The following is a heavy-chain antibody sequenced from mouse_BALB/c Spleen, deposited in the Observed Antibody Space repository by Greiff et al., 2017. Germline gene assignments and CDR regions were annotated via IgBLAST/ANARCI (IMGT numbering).Heavy chain of an antibody. CDR3: ARSDGYLDY. CDR1: GYAFSSYW. D-gene: IGHD2-3*01. V-gene: IGHV1-80*01. Sequence: QVQLQQSGAELVRPGSSVKISCKASGYAFSSYWMNWVKQRPGQGLEWIGQIYPGDGDTNYNGKFKGKATLTADKSSSTAYMELRSLTSEDTAVYYCARSDGYLDYWGQGTTLTVSS. CDR2: IYPGDGDT. J-gene: IGHJ2*01.